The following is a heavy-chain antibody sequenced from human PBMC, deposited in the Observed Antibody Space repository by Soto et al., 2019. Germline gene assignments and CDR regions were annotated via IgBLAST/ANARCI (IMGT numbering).Heavy chain of an antibody. D-gene: IGHD1-26*01. J-gene: IGHJ6*04. CDR2: ISWNSGRI. V-gene: IGHV3-9*01. CDR3: AKSVGISDV. CDR1: GFTFDDYG. Sequence: EVQLVESGGGLVQPVRSLRLSCAASGFTFDDYGMQWVRQAPGKGLEWVSGISWNSGRIGYADSVKGRFTIYRDNAKNSLYLKMNSLRHEDTALYYCAKSVGISDVWGKGTTVTVSS.